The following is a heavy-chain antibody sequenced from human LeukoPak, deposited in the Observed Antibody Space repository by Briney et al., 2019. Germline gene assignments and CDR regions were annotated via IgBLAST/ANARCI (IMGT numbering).Heavy chain of an antibody. D-gene: IGHD6-19*01. CDR1: GFTLSSHW. V-gene: IGHV3-48*01. CDR3: ARRPISIAVAGYYFDY. CDR2: ISSSSSTI. Sequence: GGSLRLSCEASGFTLSSHWMSWVRQAPGKGLEWVSYISSSSSTIYYADSVKGRFTISRDNAKNSLYLQMNSLRAEDTAVYYCARRPISIAVAGYYFDYWGQGTLVTVSS. J-gene: IGHJ4*02.